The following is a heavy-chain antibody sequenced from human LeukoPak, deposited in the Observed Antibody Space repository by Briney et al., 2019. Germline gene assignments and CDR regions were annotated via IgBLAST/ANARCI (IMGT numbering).Heavy chain of an antibody. D-gene: IGHD4-17*01. CDR3: ATGAYGRRYFDY. V-gene: IGHV1-24*01. CDR1: GYTLTELS. CDR2: FDPEDGET. J-gene: IGHJ4*02. Sequence: APVKVSCKASGYTLTELSMHWVRQAPGKGLEWMGGFDPEDGETIYAQKFQGRVTMTEDTSTDTAYMELSSLRSEDTAVYYCATGAYGRRYFDYWGQGTLVTVSS.